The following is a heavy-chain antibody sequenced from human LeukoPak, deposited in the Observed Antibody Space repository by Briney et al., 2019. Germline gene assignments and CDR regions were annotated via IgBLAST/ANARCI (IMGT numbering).Heavy chain of an antibody. CDR2: ISGNGGST. V-gene: IGHV3-23*01. Sequence: GGSLRLSCAASGFTFSSYAMSWVRQAPGKGLEWVSAISGNGGSTYYADSVKGRFTISRDNSKNTLYLQMNSLRAEDTAVYYCAKGEYSSGWHTFDPWGQGTLVTVSS. CDR1: GFTFSSYA. D-gene: IGHD6-19*01. J-gene: IGHJ5*02. CDR3: AKGEYSSGWHTFDP.